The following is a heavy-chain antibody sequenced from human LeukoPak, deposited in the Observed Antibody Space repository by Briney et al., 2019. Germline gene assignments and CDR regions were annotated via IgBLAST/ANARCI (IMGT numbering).Heavy chain of an antibody. CDR1: GFIFSSYN. D-gene: IGHD3-22*01. V-gene: IGHV3-21*01. CDR3: ARDRGEYYYDSSGYSLFDY. Sequence: PGGSLRLSCVASGFIFSSYNMNWVRQAPGQGLGWGSSTTSASGYISYADSVKGRFTISRDNDKNSLYLQMTSLRAEDTAVYYGARDRGEYYYDSSGYSLFDYWGQGTLVTVSS. J-gene: IGHJ4*02. CDR2: TTSASGYI.